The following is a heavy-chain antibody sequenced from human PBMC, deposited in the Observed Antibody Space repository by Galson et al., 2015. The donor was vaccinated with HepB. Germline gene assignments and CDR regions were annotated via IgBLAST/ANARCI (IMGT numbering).Heavy chain of an antibody. Sequence: SVKVSCKASNYTFTNYGISWVRQAPGQGLEWVGWISAYSGNTHYAQNLRDRVTMTTDTSTSTAYMELRSLTSDDTAVYYCARDHGFGGQLPDPWGQGTLVTVSS. D-gene: IGHD3-10*01. V-gene: IGHV1-18*01. CDR1: NYTFTNYG. CDR3: ARDHGFGGQLPDP. J-gene: IGHJ5*02. CDR2: ISAYSGNT.